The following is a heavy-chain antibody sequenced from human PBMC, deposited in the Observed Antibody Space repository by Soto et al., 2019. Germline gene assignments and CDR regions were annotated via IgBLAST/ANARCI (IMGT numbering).Heavy chain of an antibody. CDR1: GFPSSTYGFSTYA. D-gene: IGHD3-10*01. Sequence: EVQLLQSGGGLVQPGGSLRLSCMASGFPSSTYGFSTYAMTWVRQPPGKGLEWVSVISGSGSHSYYADSVKGRFTISRDNSWNTLFLQMDSVRADDSAVYFCAKGTSSEFLLSFDDWGHGTLVTVSS. CDR2: ISGSGSHS. CDR3: AKGTSSEFLLSFDD. J-gene: IGHJ4*01. V-gene: IGHV3-23*01.